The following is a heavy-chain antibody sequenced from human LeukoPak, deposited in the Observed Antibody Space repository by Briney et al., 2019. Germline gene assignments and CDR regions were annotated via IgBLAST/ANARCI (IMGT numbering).Heavy chain of an antibody. CDR3: ARHVSGIYYSQFDY. V-gene: IGHV4-61*02. CDR1: GGSISSGSYY. CDR2: IYTSGST. J-gene: IGHJ4*02. Sequence: SQTLSLTCTVSGGSISSGSYYWSWIRQPAGKGLEWIGRIYTSGSTNYNPSLKSRVTISVDTSKNQFSLKLSSVTAADTAVYYCARHVSGIYYSQFDYWGQGTLVTVSS. D-gene: IGHD3-10*01.